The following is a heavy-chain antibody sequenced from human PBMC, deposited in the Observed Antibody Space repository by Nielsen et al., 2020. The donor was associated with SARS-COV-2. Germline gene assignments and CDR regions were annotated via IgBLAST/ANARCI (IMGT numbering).Heavy chain of an antibody. CDR3: AKGDGDCWSPFLYVDP. D-gene: IGHD2-21*02. CDR2: ISGSGGST. J-gene: IGHJ5*02. V-gene: IGHV3-23*01. Sequence: VRQAPGKGLEWVSAISGSGGSTYYADSVKGRFTISRDNSKNTLYLQMNSLRAEDTAVYYCAKGDGDCWSPFLYVDPWGQGTLVTVSS.